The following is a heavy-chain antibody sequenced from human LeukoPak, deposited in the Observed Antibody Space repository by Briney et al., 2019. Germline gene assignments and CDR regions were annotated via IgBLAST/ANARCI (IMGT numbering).Heavy chain of an antibody. D-gene: IGHD2-15*01. CDR1: GFTFSSYE. J-gene: IGHJ5*02. V-gene: IGHV3-48*03. CDR3: ARAPLQYCSGGSCYSRGWFDP. CDR2: ISSSGRTK. Sequence: GGSLRLSCAASGFTFSSYEMKWVRQAQGKGREGGSYISSSGRTKYYADSGKGGFTISRDNAKNSLYLQMNSLRAEDTAVYYCARAPLQYCSGGSCYSRGWFDPWGQGTLVTVSS.